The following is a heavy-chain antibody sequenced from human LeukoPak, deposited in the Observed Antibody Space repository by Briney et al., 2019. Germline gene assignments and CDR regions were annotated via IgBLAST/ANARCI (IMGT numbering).Heavy chain of an antibody. D-gene: IGHD5-18*01. Sequence: ASVKVSCKASGYTFTSYDINWVRQATGQGLEWMGWMNPNSGNTGYAQKFQGRVTMTRNTSISTTYMELSSLRSEDTAVYYCARDNGGTAMAYYYYYYMDVWGKGTTVTISS. J-gene: IGHJ6*03. CDR1: GYTFTSYD. V-gene: IGHV1-8*01. CDR2: MNPNSGNT. CDR3: ARDNGGTAMAYYYYYYMDV.